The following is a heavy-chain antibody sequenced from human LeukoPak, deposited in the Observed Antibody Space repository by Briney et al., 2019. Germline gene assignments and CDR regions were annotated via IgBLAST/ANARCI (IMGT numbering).Heavy chain of an antibody. CDR1: GYTFTSYD. V-gene: IGHV1-8*03. Sequence: ASVKVSCKASGYTFTSYDINWVRQAIGQGLEWMGWMNPNSGNTGYAQKFQGRVTITRNTSISTAYMELSSLRSEDTAVYYCARGRTYLRYHFDYWGQGTLVTVSS. CDR3: ARGRTYLRYHFDY. D-gene: IGHD1-1*01. CDR2: MNPNSGNT. J-gene: IGHJ4*02.